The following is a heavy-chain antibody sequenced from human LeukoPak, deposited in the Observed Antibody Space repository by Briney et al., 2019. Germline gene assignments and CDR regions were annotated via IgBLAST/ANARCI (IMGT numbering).Heavy chain of an antibody. Sequence: GGSLRLSCAASGFTFSSYSMNWVRQAPGKGLEWVSSISSSSSTMYYADSVKGRSTISRENAKNSLYLQMNSLRAGDTAVYYCARGSGSLGLGFWGQGTLVSVSS. D-gene: IGHD3-10*01. CDR2: ISSSSSTM. CDR3: ARGSGSLGLGF. J-gene: IGHJ4*02. V-gene: IGHV3-48*01. CDR1: GFTFSSYS.